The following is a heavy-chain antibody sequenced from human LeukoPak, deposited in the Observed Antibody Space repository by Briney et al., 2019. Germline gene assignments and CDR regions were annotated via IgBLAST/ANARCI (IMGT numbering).Heavy chain of an antibody. J-gene: IGHJ4*02. CDR3: ARSTMVRGVTRTYYFDY. V-gene: IGHV5-51*01. Sequence: NAGESLKISCKGSGYSFTSYWIGWVRQMPGKGLEWMGIIYPGDSDTRYSPSFQGQVTISADKSISTAYLQWSSLKASDTAMYYCARSTMVRGVTRTYYFDYWGQGTLVTVSS. CDR2: IYPGDSDT. CDR1: GYSFTSYW. D-gene: IGHD3-10*01.